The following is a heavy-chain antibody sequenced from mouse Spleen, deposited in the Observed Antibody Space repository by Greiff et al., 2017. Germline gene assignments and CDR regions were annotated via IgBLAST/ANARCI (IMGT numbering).Heavy chain of an antibody. D-gene: IGHD1-2*01. CDR3: ARRSYGYHAMDY. V-gene: IGHV5-9-1*01. CDR1: GFAFSSYA. CDR2: ISSGGSYT. Sequence: DVMLVESGGGLVKPGGSLKLSCAASGFAFSSYAMSWVRQTPEKRLEWVATISSGGSYTYYPDSVKGRFTISRDNAKNTLYLQMSSLRSEDTAMYYCARRSYGYHAMDYWGQGTSVTVSS. J-gene: IGHJ4*01.